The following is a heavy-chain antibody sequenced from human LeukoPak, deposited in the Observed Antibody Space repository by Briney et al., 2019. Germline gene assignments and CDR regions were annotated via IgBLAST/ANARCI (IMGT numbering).Heavy chain of an antibody. V-gene: IGHV1-18*01. CDR2: ISAYNGNT. J-gene: IGHJ5*02. CDR3: ARDFRLQWRNDPNWFDP. CDR1: GYTFTSYG. Sequence: GASVKVSCKASGYTFTSYGISWVRQAPGQGLEWMGWISAYNGNTNYAQKLQGGVTMTTDTSTSTAYMELRSLRSDDTAVYYCARDFRLQWRNDPNWFDPWGQGTLVTVSS. D-gene: IGHD5-24*01.